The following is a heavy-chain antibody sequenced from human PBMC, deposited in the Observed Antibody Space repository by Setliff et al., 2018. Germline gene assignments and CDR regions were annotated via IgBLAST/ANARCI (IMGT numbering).Heavy chain of an antibody. J-gene: IGHJ4*02. D-gene: IGHD3-10*01. CDR2: INQYGSEK. CDR3: ARPGRSNYWDSFDY. CDR1: GFTFSTYW. Sequence: PGGSLRLSCAASGFTFSTYWVSWVRQAPGKGLEWVANINQYGSEKYYVDSVKGRFTISRDNAKKSLDLQMNSLRVDDTAVYYCARPGRSNYWDSFDYWGQGILVTVSS. V-gene: IGHV3-7*01.